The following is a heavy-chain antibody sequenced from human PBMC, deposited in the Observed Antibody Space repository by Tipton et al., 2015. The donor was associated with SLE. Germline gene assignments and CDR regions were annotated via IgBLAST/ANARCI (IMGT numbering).Heavy chain of an antibody. V-gene: IGHV3-23*01. Sequence: LSLTCTVSGGSISSGGYYWSWVRQAPGKGLEWVSAISGSGGSTYYADSVKGRFTISRDNSKNTLYLQMNSLRAEDTAVYYCAKDSSYGYLGTDAFDIWGQGTMVTVSS. CDR1: GGSISSGGYY. J-gene: IGHJ3*02. CDR3: AKDSSYGYLGTDAFDI. D-gene: IGHD5-18*01. CDR2: ISGSGGST.